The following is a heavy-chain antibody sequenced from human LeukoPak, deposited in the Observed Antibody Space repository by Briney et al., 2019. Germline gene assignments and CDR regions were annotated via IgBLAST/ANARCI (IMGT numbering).Heavy chain of an antibody. Sequence: PGGSLRLSCAAFGFTFSSYSMNWVRQAPGKGLEWVSYISSSSSSTIYYADSVKGQFTISRDNAKNSLYLQMNSLRAEDTAVYYCARGGGKRWLQIDYWGQGTLVTVSS. CDR1: GFTFSSYS. J-gene: IGHJ4*02. CDR2: ISSSSSSTI. V-gene: IGHV3-48*01. D-gene: IGHD5-24*01. CDR3: ARGGGKRWLQIDY.